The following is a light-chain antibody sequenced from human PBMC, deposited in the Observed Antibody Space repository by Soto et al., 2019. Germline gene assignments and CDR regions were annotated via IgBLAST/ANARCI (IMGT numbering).Light chain of an antibody. CDR1: SSDVGGYDY. Sequence: ALTQPASVSGSPGQAITISCTGTSSDVGGYDYVSWYQQHPGKAPKLMISEVSNRPSGVSNRFSGSKSGNTASLTISGLQAEDEADYYCSSYTSSSTYVFGTGTKLTVL. CDR3: SSYTSSSTYV. J-gene: IGLJ1*01. V-gene: IGLV2-14*01. CDR2: EVS.